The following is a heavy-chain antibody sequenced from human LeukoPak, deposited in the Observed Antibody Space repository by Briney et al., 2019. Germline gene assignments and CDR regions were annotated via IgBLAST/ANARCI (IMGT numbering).Heavy chain of an antibody. CDR3: TRGPNWGSTYFDY. D-gene: IGHD7-27*01. Sequence: GGSLRLSCTASGFTFGDYAMSWFRQAPGKGLEWVAFIRSKAYGGTAEYAASVKGRFTISRDDSKSIAYVQMNSLKTEDTAVHYCTRGPNWGSTYFDYWGQGTLVTVSS. J-gene: IGHJ4*02. CDR1: GFTFGDYA. V-gene: IGHV3-49*03. CDR2: IRSKAYGGTA.